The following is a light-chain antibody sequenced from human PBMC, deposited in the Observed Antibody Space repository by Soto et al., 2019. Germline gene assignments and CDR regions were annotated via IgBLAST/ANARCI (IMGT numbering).Light chain of an antibody. V-gene: IGLV1-40*01. CDR3: QAYDSSPSGYV. Sequence: QSALTQPPSVSGAPGQRVTISCTGSGSNIGAGYDVHWYQQLPGTAPKLLIFANINRPSGVPDRFSGSKSGTSASLAITGLRAEDEADYCCQAYDSSPSGYVFGTGTKVTVL. CDR2: ANI. J-gene: IGLJ1*01. CDR1: GSNIGAGYD.